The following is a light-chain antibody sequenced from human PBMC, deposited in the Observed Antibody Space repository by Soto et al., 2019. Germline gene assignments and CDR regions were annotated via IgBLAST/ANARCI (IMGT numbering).Light chain of an antibody. CDR2: KAS. CDR1: QRISHW. CDR3: QQYKTYSRT. J-gene: IGKJ2*01. Sequence: DIQMTQSPSTLSASVGDRVTITCRASQRISHWLAWYQQKPGKAPKILIYKASSLESGVPSRFSGSDSGTEFPITISSLQPDDFATYFCQQYKTYSRTFGQGTKLEIK. V-gene: IGKV1-5*03.